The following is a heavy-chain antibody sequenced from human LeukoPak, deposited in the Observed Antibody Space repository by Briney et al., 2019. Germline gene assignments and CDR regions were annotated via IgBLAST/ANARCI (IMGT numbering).Heavy chain of an antibody. CDR2: FGTRSSSI. J-gene: IGHJ4*02. CDR1: GFTFSRYS. D-gene: IGHD3-3*01. CDR3: AREELEGFDY. Sequence: GGSLRLSCAASGFTFSRYSMNWVRQAPGKGLEWVSSFGTRSSSIYYADSVKGRFTISRDNARNSLYLQMNSLRAEDTAVYYCAREELEGFDYWGQGTLVTVSS. V-gene: IGHV3-21*01.